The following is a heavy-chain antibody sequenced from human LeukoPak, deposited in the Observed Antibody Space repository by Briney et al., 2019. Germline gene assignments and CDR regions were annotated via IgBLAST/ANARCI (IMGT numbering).Heavy chain of an antibody. D-gene: IGHD1-26*01. CDR1: GGSIGSSSYY. Sequence: SETLSLTCTVSGGSIGSSSYYWGWIRQPPGKGLEWIGSIYYSGSTYYNPSLKSRVTISVDTSKNQFSLKLSSVTAADTAVYYCARLVGAIPIWGQGTMVTVSS. J-gene: IGHJ3*02. V-gene: IGHV4-39*01. CDR3: ARLVGAIPI. CDR2: IYYSGST.